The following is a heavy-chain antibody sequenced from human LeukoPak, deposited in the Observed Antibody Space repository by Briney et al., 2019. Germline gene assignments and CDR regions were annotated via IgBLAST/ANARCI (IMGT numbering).Heavy chain of an antibody. CDR3: TKDPQGFGELLYYFDY. J-gene: IGHJ4*02. Sequence: GGSLRLSCAVSGFTFRSYGMHWVRQAPGKGLEWVAVISYDGSNKYYADSVKGRFTISRDNSKNTLYLQMNSLRAEDTAVYYCTKDPQGFGELLYYFDYWGQGTLVTVSS. V-gene: IGHV3-30*18. CDR1: GFTFRSYG. CDR2: ISYDGSNK. D-gene: IGHD3-10*01.